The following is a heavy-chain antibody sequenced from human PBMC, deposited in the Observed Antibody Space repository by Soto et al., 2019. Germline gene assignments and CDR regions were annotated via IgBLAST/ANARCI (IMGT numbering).Heavy chain of an antibody. CDR3: ASPQYNWNNPFVY. J-gene: IGHJ4*02. CDR1: GGSLSGHY. D-gene: IGHD1-20*01. CDR2: INHLGST. Sequence: QVQLQQWGAGLLKPSETLSLTCAVYGGSLSGHYWSWLRQPPGKGLEWIGEINHLGSTDYNPSHRTRVTISVDTSKNQFSLRLTSVTAADTAVYYCASPQYNWNNPFVYWGQGTLVTVSS. V-gene: IGHV4-34*01.